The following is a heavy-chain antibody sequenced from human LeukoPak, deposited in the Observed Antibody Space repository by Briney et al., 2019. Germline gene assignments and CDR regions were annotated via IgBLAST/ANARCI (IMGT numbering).Heavy chain of an antibody. J-gene: IGHJ6*03. V-gene: IGHV1-46*01. Sequence: ASVKLSCSASGYTFPMCYIHWVTQPHGQGLEWMRMINPSDGATTYEQRFRGRVTMTRDMYRSSSYMAQSSLRSDDTAVYCCAREQRGGQSGCLGGLFASYYTYYCIDVWGRGTTVTVSS. D-gene: IGHD3-3*01. CDR3: AREQRGGQSGCLGGLFASYYTYYCIDV. CDR2: INPSDGAT. CDR1: GYTFPMCY.